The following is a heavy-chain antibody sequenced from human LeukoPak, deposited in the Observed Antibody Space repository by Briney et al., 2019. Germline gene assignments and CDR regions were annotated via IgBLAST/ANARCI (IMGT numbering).Heavy chain of an antibody. V-gene: IGHV6-1*01. CDR2: TYYGSKWYN. J-gene: IGHJ4*02. CDR1: GDSVSSNSAA. CDR3: ARGGQWLVRVYFDY. Sequence: PSQTLSLTCAISGDSVSSNSAAWNWIRQSPSRGLEWLGRTYYGSKWYNDYAVSVKSRIAINPDTSKNQFSLQLNSVTPEDTAVYYCARGGQWLVRVYFDYWGQGTLVTVSS. D-gene: IGHD6-19*01.